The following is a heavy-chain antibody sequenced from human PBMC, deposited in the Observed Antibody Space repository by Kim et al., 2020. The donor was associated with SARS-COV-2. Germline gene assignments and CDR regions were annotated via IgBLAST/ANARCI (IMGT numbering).Heavy chain of an antibody. V-gene: IGHV4-39*01. J-gene: IGHJ4*02. CDR3: ARGYFDNRWANFRHIDH. CDR1: GGSITSSSDY. CDR2: IYIGGST. Sequence: SETLSLTCTVSGGSITSSSDYWGWIRQPPGKGLEWIGSIYIGGSTFSNPSLKSRVTMPVDTSKNQFSLRLSSVTAADTAVYYCARGYFDNRWANFRHIDHWGKGTLLTVSS. D-gene: IGHD3-22*01.